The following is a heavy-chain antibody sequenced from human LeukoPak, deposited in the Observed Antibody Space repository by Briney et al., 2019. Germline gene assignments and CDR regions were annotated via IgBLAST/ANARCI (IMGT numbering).Heavy chain of an antibody. V-gene: IGHV4-59*08. Sequence: PSETLSLTCTVSGGSLSSYYWSWLRQPPGKGLEWIGYISYGGATSYNPSLKRRVTISVDSPKIRFSLRLSSLTAADTALYYCARHGGTLDYFDYWGPGSLVTVSS. CDR1: GGSLSSYY. D-gene: IGHD1-26*01. CDR2: ISYGGAT. CDR3: ARHGGTLDYFDY. J-gene: IGHJ4*02.